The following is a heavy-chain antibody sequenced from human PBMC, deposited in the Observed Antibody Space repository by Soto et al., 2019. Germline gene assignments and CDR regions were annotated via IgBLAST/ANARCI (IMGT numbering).Heavy chain of an antibody. CDR3: AKEGGNSAPYYYGMDV. CDR1: GFTFSSYA. J-gene: IGHJ6*02. Sequence: SLRLSCAASGFTFSSYAMSWVRQAPGKGLEWVSAISGSGGSTYYADSVKGRFTIPRDNSKNTLYLQMNSLRAEDTAVYYCAKEGGNSAPYYYGMDVWGQGTTVTVSS. CDR2: ISGSGGST. V-gene: IGHV3-23*01. D-gene: IGHD2-21*02.